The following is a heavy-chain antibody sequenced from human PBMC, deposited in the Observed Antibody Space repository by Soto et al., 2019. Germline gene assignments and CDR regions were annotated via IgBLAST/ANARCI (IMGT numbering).Heavy chain of an antibody. CDR1: GISFSRCL. CDR2: ISQDGTDT. Sequence: PGGSLRLSCGASGISFSRCLMSWVRQAPGKGLEWVASISQDGTDTDYVDSVKGRFAISRDNPKNSLYLQMNSLRADGTAVYYCARDPLSYGDYAQTYWYFDLWGRGTRVTVS. CDR3: ARDPLSYGDYAQTYWYFDL. J-gene: IGHJ2*01. V-gene: IGHV3-7*01. D-gene: IGHD4-17*01.